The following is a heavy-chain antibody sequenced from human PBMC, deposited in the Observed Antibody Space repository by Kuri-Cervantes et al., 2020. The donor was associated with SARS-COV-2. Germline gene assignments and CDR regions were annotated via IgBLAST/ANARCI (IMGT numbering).Heavy chain of an antibody. D-gene: IGHD2-2*01. CDR3: ARDRGIVVVPAAIWFDP. V-gene: IGHV3-7*01. CDR2: IKQDGSEK. J-gene: IGHJ5*02. CDR1: GFTFSSYW. Sequence: GGSLRLSCAASGFTFSSYWMSWVRQAPGKGLEWVANIKQDGSEKYYVDSVKGRFTISRDNAKNSLYLQMNSLRAEDTAVYYCARDRGIVVVPAAIWFDPWGQGTRGTGSS.